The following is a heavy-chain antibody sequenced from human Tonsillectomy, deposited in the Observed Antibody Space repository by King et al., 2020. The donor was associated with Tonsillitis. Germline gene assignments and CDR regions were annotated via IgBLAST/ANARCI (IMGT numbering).Heavy chain of an antibody. V-gene: IGHV1-69*01. J-gene: IGHJ6*02. Sequence: VQLVEAGAEVKKPWSSVKVSFKASGDTFSNYSIHGVRQAPGQGLEWIGVIIPMFDTTNYAPKLQGRVTITADESRRTAYLELSSLRSEDTGVYYCARVGEGGPSSYYGMDVWGQGTTVTVSS. CDR1: GDTFSNYS. CDR3: ARVGEGGPSSYYGMDV. CDR2: IIPMFDTT. D-gene: IGHD3-16*01.